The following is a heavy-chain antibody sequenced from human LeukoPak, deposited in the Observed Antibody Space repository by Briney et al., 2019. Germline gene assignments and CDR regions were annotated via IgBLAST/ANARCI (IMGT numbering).Heavy chain of an antibody. CDR1: GGTFSSYA. CDR2: IIPIFGTA. J-gene: IGHJ5*02. CDR3: AREAVTIFGVVRTQTTKLPHRFDP. V-gene: IGHV1-69*05. Sequence: ASVKVSCKASGGTFSSYAISWVRQAPGQGLEWMGGIIPIFGTANYAQKFQGRVTMTRDMSTSTVYMELSSLRSEDAAVYYCAREAVTIFGVVRTQTTKLPHRFDPWGQGTLVTVSS. D-gene: IGHD3-3*01.